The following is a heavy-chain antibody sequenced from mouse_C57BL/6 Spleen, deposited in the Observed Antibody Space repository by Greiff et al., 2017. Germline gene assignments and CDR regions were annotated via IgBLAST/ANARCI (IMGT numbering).Heavy chain of an antibody. CDR1: GYTFTDYY. J-gene: IGHJ2*01. V-gene: IGHV1-26*01. Sequence: VQLQQSGPELVKPGASVKISCTASGYTFTDYYMNWVKQSHGKSLEWIGDINPNNGGTSYNQKFKGKATLTVDKSSSTAYMELRSLTSEDSAVYYCARRLDYWGQGTTLTVSS. CDR2: INPNNGGT. CDR3: ARRLDY.